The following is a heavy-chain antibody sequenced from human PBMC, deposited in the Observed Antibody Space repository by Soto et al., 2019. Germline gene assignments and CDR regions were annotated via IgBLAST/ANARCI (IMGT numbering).Heavy chain of an antibody. D-gene: IGHD1-1*01. CDR1: GGTFNRYT. CDR3: ALWGFRDGNNSKDNYSGMDV. Sequence: VQLVQSGAEVKKPGASVKLSCKASGGTFNRYTISWVRQAPGQGLEWMGGIITIFGKANYAQKFQGRVAIIADESTSAAYLELRSLRSEDTAVYYCALWGFRDGNNSKDNYSGMDVWGQGTTVTVSS. V-gene: IGHV1-69*01. CDR2: IITIFGKA. J-gene: IGHJ6*02.